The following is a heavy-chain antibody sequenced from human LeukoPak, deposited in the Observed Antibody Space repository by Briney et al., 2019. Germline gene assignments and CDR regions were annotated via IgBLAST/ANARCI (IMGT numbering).Heavy chain of an antibody. J-gene: IGHJ5*02. D-gene: IGHD6-19*01. CDR3: ARVGAFTAVAGVNWFDP. V-gene: IGHV1-18*01. Sequence: ASVKVSCKASGYTFTSYGISWVRQAPGQGLEWMGWISAYNGNTNYAQKLQGRVTVTTDTSTSTAYMELRSLRSDDTAVYYCARVGAFTAVAGVNWFDPWGQGTLVTVSS. CDR2: ISAYNGNT. CDR1: GYTFTSYG.